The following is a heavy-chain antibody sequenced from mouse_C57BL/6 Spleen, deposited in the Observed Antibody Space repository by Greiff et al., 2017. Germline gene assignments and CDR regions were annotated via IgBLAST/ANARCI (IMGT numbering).Heavy chain of an antibody. CDR2: IHPNSGST. Sequence: QLQLQQPGAELVKPGASVKLSCKASGYTFTSYWMHWVKQRPGQGLEWIGMIHPNSGSTNYNEKFKSKATLTVDKSSSTAYMQLSSLTSEDSAVYDCAREAGPYYFDYWGQGTTLTVSS. J-gene: IGHJ2*01. D-gene: IGHD3-3*01. CDR3: AREAGPYYFDY. CDR1: GYTFTSYW. V-gene: IGHV1-64*01.